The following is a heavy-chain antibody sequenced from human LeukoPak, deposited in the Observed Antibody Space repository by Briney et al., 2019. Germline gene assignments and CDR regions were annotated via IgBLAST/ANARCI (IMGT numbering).Heavy chain of an antibody. CDR2: MNPNSGNT. CDR1: GYTFTSYD. J-gene: IGHJ6*03. Sequence: VASVKVSCKASGYTFTSYDINWARQATGQGLEWMGWMNPNSGNTGYAQKFQGRVTMTRNTSISTAYMELSSLRSEDTAVYYCARAASYYYYYYMDVWGKGTTVTVSS. V-gene: IGHV1-8*01. CDR3: ARAASYYYYYYMDV.